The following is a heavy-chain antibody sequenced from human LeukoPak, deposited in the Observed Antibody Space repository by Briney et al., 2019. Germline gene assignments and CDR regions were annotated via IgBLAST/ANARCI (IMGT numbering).Heavy chain of an antibody. CDR1: GFTFRDYY. CDR2: ISSSGSTI. CDR3: ASRGALYCSSTSCAFDI. V-gene: IGHV3-11*04. J-gene: IGHJ3*02. D-gene: IGHD2-2*01. Sequence: GGTVRLSCGASGFTFRDYYISWIPGAPGKGLEGVSYISSSGSTIDYADSVKGRYTISRANAKNSLYLQMNSLRAEDTAVYYCASRGALYCSSTSCAFDIWGQGTMVTVSS.